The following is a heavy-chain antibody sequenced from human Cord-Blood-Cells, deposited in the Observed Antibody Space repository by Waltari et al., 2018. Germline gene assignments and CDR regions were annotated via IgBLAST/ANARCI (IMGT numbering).Heavy chain of an antibody. CDR3: ARVRTGTTYDNNWFDP. J-gene: IGHJ5*02. Sequence: QVQLQESGPGLVKPSETLSLTCTVSGGSISSYNWSWIRQAPGKGLEWIGYIYYSGSTNYNPSLKSRVTISVDTSKNQFSLKLSSVTAADTAVYYCARVRTGTTYDNNWFDPWGQGTLVTVSS. CDR2: IYYSGST. V-gene: IGHV4-59*01. D-gene: IGHD1-7*01. CDR1: GGSISSYN.